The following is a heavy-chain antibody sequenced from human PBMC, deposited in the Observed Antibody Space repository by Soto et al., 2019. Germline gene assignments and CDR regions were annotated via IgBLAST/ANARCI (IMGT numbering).Heavy chain of an antibody. CDR3: AKPVAGTEEWYFDL. CDR2: ISYDGSNK. J-gene: IGHJ2*01. V-gene: IGHV3-30*18. Sequence: GGSLRLSCAASGFTFSSYGMHWVRQAPGKGLEWVAVISYDGSNKYYADSVKGRFTISRDNSKNTLYLQMNSLRAEDTAVYYCAKPVAGTEEWYFDLWGRGTLVTVSS. CDR1: GFTFSSYG. D-gene: IGHD6-19*01.